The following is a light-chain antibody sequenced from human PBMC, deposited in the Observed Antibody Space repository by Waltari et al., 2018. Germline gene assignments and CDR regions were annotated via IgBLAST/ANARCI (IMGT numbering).Light chain of an antibody. J-gene: IGKJ3*01. V-gene: IGKV1-39*01. CDR2: TVS. CDR1: QNITRY. Sequence: DIQMTQSPSSLSASVGDRVTIGCRATQNITRYLNWYQQKPGKAPNLLIHTVSKLHSGVPSRFSGSGAGTDFTLARSSLQPADFASYYCQQSYDYPFTFGPGTTVDLK. CDR3: QQSYDYPFT.